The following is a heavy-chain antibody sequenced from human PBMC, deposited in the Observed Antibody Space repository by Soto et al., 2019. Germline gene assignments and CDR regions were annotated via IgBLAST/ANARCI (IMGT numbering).Heavy chain of an antibody. CDR2: ISGSGGST. CDR3: AKERRDSRGTSYY. Sequence: EVQLLESGGGLVQPGGSLRLSCAASGFTFSSYAMSWVRQAPGKGLEWVSAISGSGGSTYYADSVKGRFPISRDNSKNTLYRQMNSLRAEDTAVYYCAKERRDSRGTSYYWGQGTLVTVSS. J-gene: IGHJ4*02. CDR1: GFTFSSYA. D-gene: IGHD6-13*01. V-gene: IGHV3-23*01.